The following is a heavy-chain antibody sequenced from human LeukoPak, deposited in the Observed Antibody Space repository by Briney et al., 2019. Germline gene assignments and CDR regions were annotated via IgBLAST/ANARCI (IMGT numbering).Heavy chain of an antibody. Sequence: GGSLRLSCAASGFTFSNAWMTWVRQAPGKGLEWVGHIKSYTEGGTTDYAAPVKGRFTISRDESENTLYLQMNSLKTDDTGVYYCSTVANDYGDYSLDYWGQGTLVTASS. CDR2: IKSYTEGGTT. D-gene: IGHD4-17*01. J-gene: IGHJ4*02. CDR1: GFTFSNAW. V-gene: IGHV3-15*01. CDR3: STVANDYGDYSLDY.